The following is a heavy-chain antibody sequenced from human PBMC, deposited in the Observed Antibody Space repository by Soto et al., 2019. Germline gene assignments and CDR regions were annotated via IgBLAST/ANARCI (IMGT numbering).Heavy chain of an antibody. Sequence: QVQLVESGGGVVQPGTSLRLSCAASGFTFSRFGFHWVRQAPGKGLEWVAIISYDGSGTYYADSVKGRFTISKDNSKNALYLQMNSLTADDTAVYYCARDLGSYSSGTSHFDYWGQGTLVTVSS. D-gene: IGHD3-10*01. CDR1: GFTFSRFG. J-gene: IGHJ4*02. CDR3: ARDLGSYSSGTSHFDY. V-gene: IGHV3-33*01. CDR2: ISYDGSGT.